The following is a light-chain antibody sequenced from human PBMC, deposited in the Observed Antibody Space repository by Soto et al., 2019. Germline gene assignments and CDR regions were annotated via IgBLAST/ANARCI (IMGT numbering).Light chain of an antibody. CDR3: MQATQFPIT. CDR1: QSLVPSDGNTY. CDR2: KIS. Sequence: DIVLTQTPLSSPVTLGQPASISCRSSQSLVPSDGNTYLSWLQERPGQPPRLLIYKISDRISGVPDRFSGSGARTDFTLKISRVEAEDVGVYYCMQATQFPITFGQGTRLELK. V-gene: IGKV2-24*01. J-gene: IGKJ5*01.